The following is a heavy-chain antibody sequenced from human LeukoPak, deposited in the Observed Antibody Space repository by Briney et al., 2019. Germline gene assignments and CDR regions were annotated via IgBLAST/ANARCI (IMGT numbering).Heavy chain of an antibody. Sequence: SETLSLTCAVYGGSFSGYYWSWIRQPPGKGLEWIGSIYYSGSTYYNPSLKSRVTISVDTSKNQFSLKLSSVTAADTAVYYCARDDILTGYPDAFDIWGQGTMVTVSS. J-gene: IGHJ3*02. CDR3: ARDDILTGYPDAFDI. CDR1: GGSFSGYY. CDR2: IYYSGST. V-gene: IGHV4-34*01. D-gene: IGHD3-9*01.